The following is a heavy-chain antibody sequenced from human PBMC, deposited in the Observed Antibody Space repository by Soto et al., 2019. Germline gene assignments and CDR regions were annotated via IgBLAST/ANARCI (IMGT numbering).Heavy chain of an antibody. CDR3: AQTEDGGRSRTPAGWFDA. J-gene: IGHJ5*02. V-gene: IGHV2-26*01. D-gene: IGHD2-15*01. CDR2: IFSNDER. Sequence: QVTLKESGPVLVKPTETLTLTCTVSGFSLSNAGMGMSWIRQPPGKALEWLAHIFSNDERRFSTSLKNRLTISKDTFNSQVVLIMTNMDHVDTATYYCAQTEDGGRSRTPAGWFDAWGQGTLVTVSS. CDR1: GFSLSNAGMG.